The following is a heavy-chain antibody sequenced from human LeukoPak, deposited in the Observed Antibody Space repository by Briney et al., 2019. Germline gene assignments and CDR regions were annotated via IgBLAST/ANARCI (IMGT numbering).Heavy chain of an antibody. CDR3: ARDPKQLGRFDY. CDR2: IYYSGST. CDR1: GGSISSSSYY. J-gene: IGHJ4*02. D-gene: IGHD6-6*01. V-gene: IGHV4-39*07. Sequence: SETLSLTCTVSGGSISSSSYYWGWIRQPPGKGLEWIGSIYYSGSTYYNPSLKSRVTISVDTSKNQFSLKLSSVTAADTAVYYCARDPKQLGRFDYWGQGTLVTVSS.